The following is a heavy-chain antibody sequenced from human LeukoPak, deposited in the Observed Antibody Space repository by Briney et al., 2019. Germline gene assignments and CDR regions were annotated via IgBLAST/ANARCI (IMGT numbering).Heavy chain of an antibody. Sequence: PGGSLRLSCAASGFTVSNSYMSWVRQAPGKGLEWVSVLYGGGSTYYADSVKGRFTISRDNSKNTLYLQMNSLRAEDTAAYYCAREVSSRRYFDYWGQGTLVTVSS. V-gene: IGHV3-53*01. J-gene: IGHJ4*02. CDR3: AREVSSRRYFDY. CDR1: GFTVSNSY. CDR2: LYGGGST. D-gene: IGHD2-2*01.